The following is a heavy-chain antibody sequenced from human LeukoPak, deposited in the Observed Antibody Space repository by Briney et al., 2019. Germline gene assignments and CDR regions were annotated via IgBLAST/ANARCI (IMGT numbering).Heavy chain of an antibody. J-gene: IGHJ6*03. Sequence: GGSLRLSCAASGFTFSSYGMSWVRQAPGKGLEWVSAISGSGGSTYYADSMKGRFTISRDNAKNSLYLQMNSLRAEDTAVYYCARSPDNYYYHYMDVWGKGTTVTISS. CDR3: ARSPDNYYYHYMDV. V-gene: IGHV3-23*01. CDR1: GFTFSSYG. D-gene: IGHD5-24*01. CDR2: ISGSGGST.